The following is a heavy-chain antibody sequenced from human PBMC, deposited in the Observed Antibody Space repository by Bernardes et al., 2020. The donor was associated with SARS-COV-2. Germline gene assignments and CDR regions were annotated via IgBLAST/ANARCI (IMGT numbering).Heavy chain of an antibody. J-gene: IGHJ6*02. V-gene: IGHV1-2*02. CDR2: INPNSGGT. CDR3: ALPPTNYDRYGMDV. Sequence: ASVKVYCKASGYPFTGYYIHWVRQAPGQGLEWMGWINPNSGGTNYAQKFQGRVTMTRDTSISTANMELSRLRSDDTAVCYCALPPTNYDRYGMDVWGQGTTVTVSS. CDR1: GYPFTGYY. D-gene: IGHD3-22*01.